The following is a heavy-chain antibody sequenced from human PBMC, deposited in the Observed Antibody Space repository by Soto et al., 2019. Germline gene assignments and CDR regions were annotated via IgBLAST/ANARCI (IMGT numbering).Heavy chain of an antibody. CDR3: AYSANHRYFFDS. D-gene: IGHD3-9*01. Sequence: QVLLKQSGAEVMKPGSSVKVSCQVSGGTFRSYAISWVRQAPGQGLEWMAGIIAIFGTPNYAQTFQDRLSVTADESASTVYMELHYLNAADTARYFCAYSANHRYFFDSWGQGTLSTVSS. V-gene: IGHV1-69*12. J-gene: IGHJ4*02. CDR2: IIAIFGTP. CDR1: GGTFRSYA.